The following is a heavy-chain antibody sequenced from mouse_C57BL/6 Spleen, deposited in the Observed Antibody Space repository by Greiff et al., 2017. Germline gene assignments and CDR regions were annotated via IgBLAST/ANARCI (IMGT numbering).Heavy chain of an antibody. Sequence: QVQLQQSGAELVKPGASVKISCKASGYAFSSYWMNWVKQRPGKGLEWIGQIYPGDGDTNYNGKFKGKATLTADKSSSTAYMQLSSLTSEDSAVYFCARGGAYGNSFDYWGQGTTLTVSS. V-gene: IGHV1-80*01. CDR3: ARGGAYGNSFDY. CDR1: GYAFSSYW. CDR2: IYPGDGDT. D-gene: IGHD2-1*01. J-gene: IGHJ2*01.